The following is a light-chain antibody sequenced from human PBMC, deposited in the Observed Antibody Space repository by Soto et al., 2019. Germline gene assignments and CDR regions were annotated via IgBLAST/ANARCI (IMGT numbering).Light chain of an antibody. CDR2: GAS. V-gene: IGKV3-15*01. CDR3: QQYNNWPPIT. CDR1: QSVSSN. J-gene: IGKJ5*01. Sequence: IVFTQSPGTLSLSPGERATLSCRSSQSVSSNLAWYQQKPGQAPRLLIYGASTRATGIPARFSGSGSGTEFTLTISSLQSEDFAVYYCQQYNNWPPITFGQGTRLEI.